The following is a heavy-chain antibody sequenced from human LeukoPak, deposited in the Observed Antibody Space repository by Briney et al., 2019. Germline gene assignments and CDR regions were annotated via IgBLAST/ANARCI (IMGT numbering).Heavy chain of an antibody. CDR3: ARHSGSNHYFDY. V-gene: IGHV3-74*01. Sequence: PGGSLRLSCAASGFTFSSYWMHWVRQAPGKGLVWVSRINSDGSSTSYADSVKGRFTISRDNAKNTLYLQINSLRAEDTAVYYCARHSGSNHYFDYWGQGTLVTVSS. J-gene: IGHJ4*02. CDR2: INSDGSST. D-gene: IGHD1-26*01. CDR1: GFTFSSYW.